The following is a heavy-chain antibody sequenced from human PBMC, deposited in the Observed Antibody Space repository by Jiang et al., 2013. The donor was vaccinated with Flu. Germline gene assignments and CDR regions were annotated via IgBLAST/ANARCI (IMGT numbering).Heavy chain of an antibody. CDR1: GGTFSSYA. V-gene: IGHV1-69*04. CDR3: ARGRFWSGYLISRSYHDNWFDP. CDR2: IIPILGIA. D-gene: IGHD3-3*01. J-gene: IGHJ5*02. Sequence: GAEVKKPGSSVKVSCKASGGTFSSYAISWVRQAPGQGLEWMGRIIPILGIANYAQKFQGRVTITADKSTSTAYMELSSLRSEDTAVYYCARGRFWSGYLISRSYHDNWFDPWGQGTLVTVSS.